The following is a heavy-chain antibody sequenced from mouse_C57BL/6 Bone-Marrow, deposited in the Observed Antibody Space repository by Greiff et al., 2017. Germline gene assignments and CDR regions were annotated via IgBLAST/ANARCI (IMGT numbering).Heavy chain of an antibody. J-gene: IGHJ2*01. CDR1: GYTFTDYY. D-gene: IGHD2-10*01. CDR3: APAYSSP. V-gene: IGHV1-19*01. CDR2: INPYNGGT. Sequence: EVQLVESGPVLVKPGASVKMSCKASGYTFTDYYMNWVKQSHGKSLEWIGVINPYNGGTSYNQKFKGKATLTVDKSSSTAYMELNSLTSKDSAVYYCAPAYSSPWGQGTTLTVSS.